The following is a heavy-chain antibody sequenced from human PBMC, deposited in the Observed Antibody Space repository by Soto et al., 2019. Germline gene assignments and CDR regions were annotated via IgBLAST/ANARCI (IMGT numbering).Heavy chain of an antibody. J-gene: IGHJ5*02. D-gene: IGHD6-19*01. Sequence: GASVKISCKASGYTFTGYYMHWVRQAPGQGLEWMGWINPNSGGTNYAQKFQGRVTMTRDTSISTAYMELSRLRSDDTAVYYCARVAVAGKGYWFDPWGQGTLVTVSS. CDR1: GYTFTGYY. CDR3: ARVAVAGKGYWFDP. CDR2: INPNSGGT. V-gene: IGHV1-2*02.